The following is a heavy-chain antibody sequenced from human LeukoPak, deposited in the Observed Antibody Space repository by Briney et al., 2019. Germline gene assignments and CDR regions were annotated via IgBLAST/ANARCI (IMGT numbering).Heavy chain of an antibody. CDR2: IWYDGSNE. CDR3: AGDYGEYYYGMDV. J-gene: IGHJ6*02. CDR1: GFTFNSYG. Sequence: GGSLRLSCAASGFTFNSYGMHWVRQAPGKGLEGGAVIWYDGSNEYYADSVKGRFTISRDNSKNTLYLQMNSLRAEDTAVYYCAGDYGEYYYGMDVWGQGTTVTVSS. D-gene: IGHD4-17*01. V-gene: IGHV3-33*01.